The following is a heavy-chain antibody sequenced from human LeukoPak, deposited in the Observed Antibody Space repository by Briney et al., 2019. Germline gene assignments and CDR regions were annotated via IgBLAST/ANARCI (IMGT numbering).Heavy chain of an antibody. J-gene: IGHJ5*02. D-gene: IGHD4-17*01. Sequence: SVKVSCKASGGTFSSYAISWVRQAPGQGLEWMGRIIPILGIANYAQKFQGRVTITADKSTSTAYMELSSLRSEDTAVYYCARLAEDGDLNWFDPWGQGTLVTVSS. CDR1: GGTFSSYA. CDR2: IIPILGIA. CDR3: ARLAEDGDLNWFDP. V-gene: IGHV1-69*04.